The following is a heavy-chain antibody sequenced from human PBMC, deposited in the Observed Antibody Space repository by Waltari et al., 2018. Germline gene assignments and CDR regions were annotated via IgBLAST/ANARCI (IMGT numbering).Heavy chain of an antibody. V-gene: IGHV1-46*01. Sequence: QVQLVQSGAEVKRPGASVNVSCKASGYRFTRYPIHWVRQAPGQGLEWVVILNPSTGGPTYAQKFQDRVTMARDTSTSTVYMELARLTSDDTAVYYCARDYADSETLYYSGMDVWGQGTMVTVSS. CDR1: GYRFTRYP. J-gene: IGHJ6*02. D-gene: IGHD3-16*01. CDR2: LNPSTGGP. CDR3: ARDYADSETLYYSGMDV.